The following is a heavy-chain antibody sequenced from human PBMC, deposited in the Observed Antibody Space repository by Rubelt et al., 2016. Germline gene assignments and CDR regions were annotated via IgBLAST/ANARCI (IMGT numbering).Heavy chain of an antibody. Sequence: EVHLVESGGGLVQPGGSLTVSCAASNFIFSSSWISCVRQAPGKGLEWVANIKQDGSEGYYVDSVKGRFTISRDNARNSIYLHMNGLRVADTAMYYCTTGTYWGQGTLVSVST. D-gene: IGHD3-10*01. CDR1: NFIFSSSW. V-gene: IGHV3-7*05. CDR2: IKQDGSEG. CDR3: TTGTY. J-gene: IGHJ4*02.